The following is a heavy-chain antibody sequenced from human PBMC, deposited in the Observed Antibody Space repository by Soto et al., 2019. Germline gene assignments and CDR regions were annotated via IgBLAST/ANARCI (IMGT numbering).Heavy chain of an antibody. Sequence: AETLARSCDVYGGSFSCYYWSWIRQPPGKGREWIGEINNSGSTNYNPSLMSRVTMSVDTSKNQFFLTLNSASSADTAVCRCAWICPSGGESVVIFSNGHNWFDPWGQGALVT. D-gene: IGHD2-21*01. V-gene: IGHV4-34*01. CDR1: GGSFSCYY. J-gene: IGHJ5*02. CDR3: AWICPSGGESVVIFSNGHNWFDP. CDR2: INNSGST.